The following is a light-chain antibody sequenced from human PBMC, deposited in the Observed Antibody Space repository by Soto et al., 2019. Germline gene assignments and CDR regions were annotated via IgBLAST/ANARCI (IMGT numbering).Light chain of an antibody. Sequence: DLQMTQSPSSLSASVGDRVTITCPASQRISSFLNWYLQKPGKAPKLLISDASTLQSGIPSRFSCSGAGTDFSLTISNLQPEDFATYYGQQSYGTPWTFGEGAEV. CDR1: QRISSF. J-gene: IGKJ1*01. V-gene: IGKV1-39*01. CDR2: DAS. CDR3: QQSYGTPWT.